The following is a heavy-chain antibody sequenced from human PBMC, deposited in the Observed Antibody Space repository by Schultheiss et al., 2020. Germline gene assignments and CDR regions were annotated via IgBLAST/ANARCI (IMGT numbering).Heavy chain of an antibody. CDR1: GYTFTGYY. CDR3: ATARGTNTVITPSGFDY. CDR2: INPNSGGT. Sequence: GSVKVSFKASGYTFTGYYMHWVRQAPGQGLEWMGWINPNSGGTNYAQKFQGRVTMTRDTSISTAYMELSRLRSDDTAVYYCATARGTNTVITPSGFDYWGQGTLVTVSS. J-gene: IGHJ4*02. V-gene: IGHV1-2*02. D-gene: IGHD4-23*01.